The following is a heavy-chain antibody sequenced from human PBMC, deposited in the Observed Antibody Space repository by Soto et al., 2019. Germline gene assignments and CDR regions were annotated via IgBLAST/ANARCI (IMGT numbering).Heavy chain of an antibody. CDR2: TYYKSKWNN. CDR1: GDSVSSNSAG. Sequence: PSQTLSLTCAISGDSVSSNSAGWNWIRQSPSRGLEWLGRTYYKSKWNNDYALSVKSRITINPDTSKNQFSLHLYSVTPEDTAVYYCTGIIWFRGMDVWGQGTPVTVSS. CDR3: TGIIWFRGMDV. J-gene: IGHJ6*02. V-gene: IGHV6-1*01. D-gene: IGHD3-10*01.